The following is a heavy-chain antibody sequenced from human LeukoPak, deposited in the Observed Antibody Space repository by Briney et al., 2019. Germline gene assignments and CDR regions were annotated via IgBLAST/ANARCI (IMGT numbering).Heavy chain of an antibody. CDR3: ARVLAFGYCSGGSCYSVDAFDI. Sequence: ASVKVSCKASGYTFTSYAMHWVRQAPGQRLEWMGWINAGNGNTKYSQKFQGRVTITRDTSASTAYMELRSLRSDDTAVYYCARVLAFGYCSGGSCYSVDAFDIWGQGTMVTVSS. CDR2: INAGNGNT. V-gene: IGHV1-3*01. J-gene: IGHJ3*02. CDR1: GYTFTSYA. D-gene: IGHD2-15*01.